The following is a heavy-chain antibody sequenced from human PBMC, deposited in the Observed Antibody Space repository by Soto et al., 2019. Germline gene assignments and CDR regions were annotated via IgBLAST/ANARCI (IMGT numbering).Heavy chain of an antibody. Sequence: ASVKVSCKASGGTFSSYAISWVRQAPGQGLEWMGGIIPIFGTANYAQKFQGRVTITADESTSTAYMELSSLRSEDTAVYYCARAVVEAAAIYYYCFWAGWGKVTTVTVSS. J-gene: IGHJ6*03. CDR3: ARAVVEAAAIYYYCFWAG. CDR1: GGTFSSYA. V-gene: IGHV1-69*13. CDR2: IIPIFGTA. D-gene: IGHD2-2*01.